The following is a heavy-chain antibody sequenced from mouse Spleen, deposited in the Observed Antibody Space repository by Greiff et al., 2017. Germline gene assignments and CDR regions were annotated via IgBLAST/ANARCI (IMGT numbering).Heavy chain of an antibody. D-gene: IGHD2-14*01. V-gene: IGHV3-2*02. CDR3: ARSLYADAMDY. Sequence: EVQLQQSGPGLVKPSQSLSITCTVTGYSITSDYAWNWNRQFPGNKLEWMGYISYSGTTSYNPSLKSRISITRDTSTNQFFLQLNSVTTEDTATYYCARSLYADAMDYWGQGTSVTVSS. J-gene: IGHJ4*01. CDR2: ISYSGTT. CDR1: GYSITSDYA.